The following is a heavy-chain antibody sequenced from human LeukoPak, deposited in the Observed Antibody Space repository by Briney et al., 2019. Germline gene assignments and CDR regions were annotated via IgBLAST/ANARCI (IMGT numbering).Heavy chain of an antibody. Sequence: SVKVSCKTSGGSFSSFNLNWVRQAPGQGLEWMGVIIPIFGSPNYAQKFQGRLTITTDESTATGYMELSSLRSEDTAVYYCASRQHWGQGTQVTVSS. CDR2: IIPIFGSP. CDR3: ASRQH. V-gene: IGHV1-69*05. CDR1: GGSFSSFN. J-gene: IGHJ1*01.